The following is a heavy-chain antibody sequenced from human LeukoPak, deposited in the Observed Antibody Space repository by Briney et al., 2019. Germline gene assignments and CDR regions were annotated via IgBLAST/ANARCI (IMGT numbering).Heavy chain of an antibody. Sequence: PGGSLRLPCAASGFTFSSHVMSWVRQAPGKGLEWVSGISGSGGTTYYADSVKGRFTISRDNSKNTLYLQMNSLRAEDTAVYYCAKLPNLALYYFDSWGQGTLVTVSS. CDR3: AKLPNLALYYFDS. CDR2: ISGSGGTT. J-gene: IGHJ4*02. V-gene: IGHV3-23*01. CDR1: GFTFSSHV. D-gene: IGHD1-7*01.